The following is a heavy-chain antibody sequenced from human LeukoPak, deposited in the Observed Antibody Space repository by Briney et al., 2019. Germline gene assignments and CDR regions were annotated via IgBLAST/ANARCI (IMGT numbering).Heavy chain of an antibody. D-gene: IGHD3-10*01. CDR3: ARHPGDYYFDY. Sequence: SETLSLTCTVSGGSISSSSYYWGWIRQPPGKGLEWIGSIYYSGSTYYNPSLKSRVTISVDTSKNQFSLKLSSVTAADTAAYYCARHPGDYYFDYWGQGTLVTVSS. V-gene: IGHV4-39*01. CDR1: GGSISSSSYY. J-gene: IGHJ4*02. CDR2: IYYSGST.